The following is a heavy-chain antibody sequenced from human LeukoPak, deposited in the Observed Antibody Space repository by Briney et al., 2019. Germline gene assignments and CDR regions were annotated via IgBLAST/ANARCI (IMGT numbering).Heavy chain of an antibody. J-gene: IGHJ3*01. CDR2: IYNSGST. D-gene: IGHD2-15*01. Sequence: SETLSLTCAVSGGSISSGTYSWTWMRQPPGKGLEWIGYIYNSGSTFNNPSLNSRVTISVDTSKNQFSLKLSSVTAADTAMYYCAREGGNCSGGSCYSGAFDVWGQGTLVTVSS. CDR3: AREGGNCSGGSCYSGAFDV. CDR1: GGSISSGTYS. V-gene: IGHV4-30-4*07.